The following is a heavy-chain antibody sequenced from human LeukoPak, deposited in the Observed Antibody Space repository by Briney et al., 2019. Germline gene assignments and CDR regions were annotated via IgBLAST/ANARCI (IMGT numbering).Heavy chain of an antibody. V-gene: IGHV4-34*01. J-gene: IGHJ6*03. CDR1: GGSFSGYY. CDR2: INHSGST. Sequence: SETLSLTCAVYGGSFSGYYWSWIRQPPGKGLEWIGEINHSGSTNYNPSLKSRVTISVDTSKNQFSLKLSSVTAADTAVYYCARHKVAGTGKLTYYYYYYMDVWGKGTTVTISS. CDR3: ARHKVAGTGKLTYYYYYYMDV. D-gene: IGHD6-19*01.